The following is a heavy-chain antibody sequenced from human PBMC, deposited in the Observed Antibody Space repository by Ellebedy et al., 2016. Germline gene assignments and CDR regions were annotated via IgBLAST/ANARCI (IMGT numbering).Heavy chain of an antibody. Sequence: GGSLRLSXTASGLHFNTFFMSWVRQAPGKGLEWVATISGAGYTTFFADSVKGRFTISRDNAKNSVYLQMNSLRGEDTALYYCARGVGGTSLNWFDPWGQGTLVTVSS. J-gene: IGHJ5*02. D-gene: IGHD3-16*01. CDR1: GLHFNTFF. V-gene: IGHV3-23*01. CDR2: ISGAGYTT. CDR3: ARGVGGTSLNWFDP.